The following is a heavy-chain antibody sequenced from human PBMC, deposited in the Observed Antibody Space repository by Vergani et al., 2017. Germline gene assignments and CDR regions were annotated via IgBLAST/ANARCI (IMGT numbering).Heavy chain of an antibody. Sequence: QITLKESGPTLVKPTQTLTLTCTFSGFSLNTRGVSVAWIRQPPGKALDWLALIYWNDDQHYSPSLNNRVTITKDTSKIQVVLTMTNMDYVDTVTYYGVYRKADGRTTGCFYPFYYCYYMDVWGKGTTVTVSS. J-gene: IGHJ6*03. CDR2: IYWNDDQ. D-gene: IGHD1-7*01. V-gene: IGHV2-5*04. CDR3: VYRKADGRTTGCFYPFYYCYYMDV. CDR1: GFSLNTRGVS.